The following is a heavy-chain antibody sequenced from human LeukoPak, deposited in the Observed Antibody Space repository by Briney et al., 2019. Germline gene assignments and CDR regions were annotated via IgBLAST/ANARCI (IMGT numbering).Heavy chain of an antibody. CDR1: GYTFTSYG. CDR3: ARNLYGSGSYYPGDY. D-gene: IGHD3-10*01. V-gene: IGHV1-18*01. J-gene: IGHJ4*02. CDR2: ISAYNGNT. Sequence: ASVKVSCKAFGYTFTSYGISWVRQAPGQGLEWMGWISAYNGNTDYAQRLQGRVTMTTDTSTSTAYMELRSLRSDDTAVYYCARNLYGSGSYYPGDYWGQGTLVTVSS.